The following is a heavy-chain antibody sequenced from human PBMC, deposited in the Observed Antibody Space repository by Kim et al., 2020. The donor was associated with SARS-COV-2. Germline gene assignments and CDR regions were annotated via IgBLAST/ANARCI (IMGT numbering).Heavy chain of an antibody. CDR1: GYTFTSYA. D-gene: IGHD2-2*01. CDR2: INAGNGNT. V-gene: IGHV1-3*01. CDR3: AREGPGIVVVPAARYYFDY. Sequence: ASVKVSCKASGYTFTSYAMHWVCQAPGQRLEWMGWINAGNGNTKYSQKFQGRVTITRDTSASTAYMELSSLRSEDTTVYYCAREGPGIVVVPAARYYFDYWGQGTLVTVSS. J-gene: IGHJ4*02.